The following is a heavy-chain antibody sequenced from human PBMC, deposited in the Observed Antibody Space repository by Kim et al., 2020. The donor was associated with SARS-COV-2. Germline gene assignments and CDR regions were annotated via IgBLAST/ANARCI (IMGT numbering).Heavy chain of an antibody. V-gene: IGHV5-51*01. D-gene: IGHD5-18*01. CDR3: ARQTVRGHSYALDY. Sequence: PSSQGQVTISADESMSTAYLQWSSLKASDTAMYYCARQTVRGHSYALDYWGQGTLVTVSS. J-gene: IGHJ4*02.